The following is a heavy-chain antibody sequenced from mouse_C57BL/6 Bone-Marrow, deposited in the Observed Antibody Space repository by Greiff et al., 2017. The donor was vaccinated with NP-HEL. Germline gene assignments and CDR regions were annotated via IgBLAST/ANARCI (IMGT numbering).Heavy chain of an antibody. V-gene: IGHV5-9-1*02. CDR2: ISSGGDYI. J-gene: IGHJ3*01. D-gene: IGHD1-1*01. CDR3: TRGHYGSSPLAY. CDR1: GFTFSSYA. Sequence: EVQGVESGEGLVKPGGSLKLSCAASGFTFSSYAMSWVRQTPEKRLEWVAYISSGGDYIYYADTVKGRFTISRDNARNTLYLQMSSPKSEDTAMYYCTRGHYGSSPLAYWGQGTLVTVSA.